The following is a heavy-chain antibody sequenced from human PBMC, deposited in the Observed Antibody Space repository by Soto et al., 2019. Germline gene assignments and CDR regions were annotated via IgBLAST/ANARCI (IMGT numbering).Heavy chain of an antibody. CDR1: GYTFTSYD. D-gene: IGHD3-3*01. CDR3: ASRYYDFWSGYYWFDP. J-gene: IGHJ5*02. CDR2: MNPNSGNT. V-gene: IGHV1-8*01. Sequence: GASVKVSCKASGYTFTSYDINWVRQATGQGLEWMGWMNPNSGNTGYAQKFQGRVTMTRNTSISTAYMELSSLRSEDTAVYYCASRYYDFWSGYYWFDPWGQGTLVTVSS.